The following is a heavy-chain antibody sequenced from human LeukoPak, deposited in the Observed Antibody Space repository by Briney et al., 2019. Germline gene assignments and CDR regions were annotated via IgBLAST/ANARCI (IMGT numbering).Heavy chain of an antibody. CDR1: GFTFSSYG. V-gene: IGHV3-30*02. CDR3: AKDGPTWDY. CDR2: IRYDGSDK. J-gene: IGHJ4*02. Sequence: GGSLRLSCAASGFTFSSYGMQWVRQAPGKGLEWVAFIRYDGSDKYYADSVRGRFTVSRDSSKNTLYLQMNSLRPEDTAVYYCAKDGPTWDYWGQGTLVTVSS.